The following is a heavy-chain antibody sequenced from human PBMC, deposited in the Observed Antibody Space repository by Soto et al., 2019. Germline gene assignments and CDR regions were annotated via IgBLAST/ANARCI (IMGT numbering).Heavy chain of an antibody. CDR3: ARGEAAMFAAFDI. CDR2: INPNSGGT. CDR1: GYTFTGYY. D-gene: IGHD2-2*01. V-gene: IGHV1-2*04. J-gene: IGHJ3*02. Sequence: GASVKVSCKASGYTFTGYYMHWVRQAPGQGLEWMGWINPNSGGTNYAQKFQGWVTMTRDTSTSTAYMELSRLRSDDTAVYYCARGEAAMFAAFDIWGQGTMVTVSS.